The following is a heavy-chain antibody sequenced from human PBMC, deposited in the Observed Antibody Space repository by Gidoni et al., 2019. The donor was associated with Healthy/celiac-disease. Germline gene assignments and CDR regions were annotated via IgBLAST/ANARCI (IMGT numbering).Heavy chain of an antibody. V-gene: IGHV3-21*01. CDR2: ISSSSSYI. CDR3: ARERGYSYGYYYYGMDV. J-gene: IGHJ6*02. D-gene: IGHD5-18*01. Sequence: EVQLVESGGGLVKPGGSLRLSCAASGFPFSSYSMNWVRQAPGKGLEWVASISSSSSYIYYADSVKGRFTISRDNAKNSLYLQMNSLRAEDTAVYYCARERGYSYGYYYYGMDVWGQGTTVTVSS. CDR1: GFPFSSYS.